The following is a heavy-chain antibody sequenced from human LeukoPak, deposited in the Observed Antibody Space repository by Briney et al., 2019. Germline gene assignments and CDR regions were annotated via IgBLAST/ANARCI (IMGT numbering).Heavy chain of an antibody. CDR1: GYRFTTYW. CDR3: ARLSQERPHFFDY. V-gene: IGHV5-51*01. Sequence: PGESLKISCKGSGYRFTTYWIGWVRQMPGKGLEWMGIINPGDSDTRYSPSFQGQVTISADKSISTAYLQWSSLKASDTAMYYCARLSQERPHFFDYWGQGTLVTVSS. D-gene: IGHD1-1*01. CDR2: INPGDSDT. J-gene: IGHJ4*02.